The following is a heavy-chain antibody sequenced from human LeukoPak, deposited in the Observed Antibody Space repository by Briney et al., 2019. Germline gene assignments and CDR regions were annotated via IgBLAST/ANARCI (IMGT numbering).Heavy chain of an antibody. V-gene: IGHV4-31*03. CDR1: GGSISSGGYY. Sequence: SETLSLTCTVSGGSISSGGYYWSWIRQHPGKGLEWIGYIYYSGNTYCNPSLQSRVTISADRSKNQFSLKLSSVTAADTAVYYCARATNGGYSYIFDYWGQGTLVTVSS. CDR2: IYYSGNT. J-gene: IGHJ4*02. D-gene: IGHD5-18*01. CDR3: ARATNGGYSYIFDY.